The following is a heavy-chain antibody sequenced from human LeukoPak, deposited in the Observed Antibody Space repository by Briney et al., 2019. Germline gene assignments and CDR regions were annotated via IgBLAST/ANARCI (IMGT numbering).Heavy chain of an antibody. CDR2: ISSSSSYI. CDR1: GFTFSSYS. V-gene: IGHV3-21*01. Sequence: GGSLRLSCAASGFTFSSYSMNWVRQAPGKGLEWVPSISSSSSYIYYADSVKGRFTISRDNAKNSLYLQMNSLRAEDTAVYYCARAMYYYDSSGYSDYWGQGTLVTVSS. J-gene: IGHJ4*02. CDR3: ARAMYYYDSSGYSDY. D-gene: IGHD3-22*01.